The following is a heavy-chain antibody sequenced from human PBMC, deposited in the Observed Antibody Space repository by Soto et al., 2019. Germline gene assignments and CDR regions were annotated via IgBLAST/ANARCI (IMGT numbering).Heavy chain of an antibody. CDR3: ARGDY. CDR2: MNPNSGNK. V-gene: IGHV1-8*01. CDR1: EYSFHSYY. J-gene: IGHJ4*02. Sequence: KFSCTASEYSFHSYYMNWFRQANGQGLEWMGWMNPNSGNKGYAQKFQGRVTMTRNNSISTDYMELSSLRSEDTAVYYCARGDYWGQGTLVTGSS.